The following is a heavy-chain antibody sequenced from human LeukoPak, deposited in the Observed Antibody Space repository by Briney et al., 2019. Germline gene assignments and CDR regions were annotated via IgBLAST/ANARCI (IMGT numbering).Heavy chain of an antibody. CDR3: ARGSMPSWAYYYYGMDV. J-gene: IGHJ6*02. CDR2: INPSGGST. CDR1: GYAFTGYY. D-gene: IGHD2-2*01. Sequence: ASVKVSCKTSGYAFTGYYIHWVRQAPGQGLEWMGIINPSGGSTSYAQKFQGRFSMTRDTSTSTVYMELSSLRSEDTAVYYCARGSMPSWAYYYYGMDVWGQGTTVTVSS. V-gene: IGHV1-46*01.